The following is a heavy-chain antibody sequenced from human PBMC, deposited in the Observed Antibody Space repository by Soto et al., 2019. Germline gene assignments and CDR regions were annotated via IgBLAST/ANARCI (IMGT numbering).Heavy chain of an antibody. CDR3: ARSEEGSDYYYYGLDV. J-gene: IGHJ6*02. CDR2: TYYRSRWYS. D-gene: IGHD3-10*01. V-gene: IGHV6-1*01. CDR1: GNSVSSSSVA. Sequence: SQTLSLTCVISGNSVSSSSVAWNWVRQSPSRRLEWLGRTYYRSRWYSDFAVSVRGRIVINADTSKNQFSLQLNSVTPEDTAVYFCARSEEGSDYYYYGLDVWGQGTTVTVSS.